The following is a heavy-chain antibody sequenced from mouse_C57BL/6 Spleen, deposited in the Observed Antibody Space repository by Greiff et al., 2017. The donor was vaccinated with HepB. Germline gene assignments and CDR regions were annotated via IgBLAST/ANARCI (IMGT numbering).Heavy chain of an antibody. D-gene: IGHD2-2*01. V-gene: IGHV14-2*01. Sequence: EVQLQQSGAALVKPGASVKLSCTASGFNIKDYYMHWVTPRTDQGLEWIGRIDPEDGETKYAPKFQGKATTTADPSSHTSYLQLSSLTSADTAVYYCARGGAVGDYGYDAYHLDYWGQGTTLTVPS. CDR1: GFNIKDYY. CDR3: ARGGAVGDYGYDAYHLDY. CDR2: IDPEDGET. J-gene: IGHJ2*01.